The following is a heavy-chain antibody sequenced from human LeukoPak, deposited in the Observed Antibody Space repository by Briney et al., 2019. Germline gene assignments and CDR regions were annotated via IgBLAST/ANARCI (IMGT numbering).Heavy chain of an antibody. V-gene: IGHV4-34*01. CDR2: INHSGST. J-gene: IGHJ4*02. Sequence: SETLSLTCAVYGGSFSGYYWSWIRQPPGKGLEWIGEINHSGSTNYNPPLKSRVTISVDTSKNQFSLKLSSVTAADTAVYYCASYYDSSGLDYWGQGTLVTVSS. CDR3: ASYYDSSGLDY. D-gene: IGHD3-22*01. CDR1: GGSFSGYY.